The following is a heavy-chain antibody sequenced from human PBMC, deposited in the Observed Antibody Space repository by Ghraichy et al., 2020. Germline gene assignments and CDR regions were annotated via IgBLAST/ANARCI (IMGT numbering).Heavy chain of an antibody. D-gene: IGHD4-23*01. CDR1: GGSISSSSYY. Sequence: SETLSLTCTVSGGSISSSSYYWGWIRQPPGKGLEWIGSIYYSGSTYYNPSLKSRVTISVDTSKNQFSLKLSSVTAADTAVYYCARHMVVTPTTHYYYYYYGMDVWGQGTTVTVSS. V-gene: IGHV4-39*01. CDR3: ARHMVVTPTTHYYYYYYGMDV. J-gene: IGHJ6*02. CDR2: IYYSGST.